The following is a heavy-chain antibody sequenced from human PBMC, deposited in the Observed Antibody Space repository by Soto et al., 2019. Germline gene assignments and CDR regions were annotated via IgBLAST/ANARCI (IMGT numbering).Heavy chain of an antibody. V-gene: IGHV1-2*04. Sequence: ASVKVSCKASGYTFTGYYMHWVRQAPGQGLEWMGWINPNSGGTNYAQKFQGWVTMTRDTSISTAYMELSRLRSDDTAVYYCARAGYCSGGSCYARLYPDYWGQGTLVTVSS. CDR1: GYTFTGYY. D-gene: IGHD2-15*01. CDR2: INPNSGGT. CDR3: ARAGYCSGGSCYARLYPDY. J-gene: IGHJ4*02.